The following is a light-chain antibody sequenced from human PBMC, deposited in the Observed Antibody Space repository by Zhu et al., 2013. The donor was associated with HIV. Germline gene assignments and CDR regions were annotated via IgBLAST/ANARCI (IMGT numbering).Light chain of an antibody. CDR2: RDA. V-gene: IGLV3-1*01. J-gene: IGLJ2*01. CDR1: KLGDKY. CDR3: QAWDSSHA. Sequence: SYELTQPPSVSVSPGQTASITCSGDKLGDKYASWYQQKAGQSPVLVLYRDAKRPSGIPERFSGFSSGNTATLTISGTQAADEADYFCQAWDSSHAFGGGTKLTVL.